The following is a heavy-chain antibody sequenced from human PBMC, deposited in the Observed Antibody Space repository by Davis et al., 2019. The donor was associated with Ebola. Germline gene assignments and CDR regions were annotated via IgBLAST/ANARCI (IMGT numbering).Heavy chain of an antibody. CDR3: ARERDYCDTSAYHPRGWLDL. Sequence: GESLKISCAASGFPFTTYTLNWVRQAPGKGLECVASVSSYSDTIYYSDSVKGRFTASRDNAKNSLFLQMNSLRAEDSAVYFCARERDYCDTSAYHPRGWLDLWGQGTLVTVSS. CDR2: VSSYSDTI. V-gene: IGHV3-21*01. J-gene: IGHJ5*02. CDR1: GFPFTTYT. D-gene: IGHD3-22*01.